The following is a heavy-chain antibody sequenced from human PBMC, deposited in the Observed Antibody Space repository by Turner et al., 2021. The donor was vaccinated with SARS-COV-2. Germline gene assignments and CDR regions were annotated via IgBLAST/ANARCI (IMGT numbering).Heavy chain of an antibody. D-gene: IGHD2-15*01. CDR1: EFTFSTYW. Sequence: EVQLVESGGRLVQPGESLRLSCVASEFTFSTYWMNWVRQAPGKAPEWVANIDQDNSEQNYVDSVRGRFTISRDNAKNSLYLQMNSLRAEDTAVYYCAKEGLLVSLDYWGQGTPVTVSS. V-gene: IGHV3-7*01. CDR2: IDQDNSEQ. J-gene: IGHJ4*02. CDR3: AKEGLLVSLDY.